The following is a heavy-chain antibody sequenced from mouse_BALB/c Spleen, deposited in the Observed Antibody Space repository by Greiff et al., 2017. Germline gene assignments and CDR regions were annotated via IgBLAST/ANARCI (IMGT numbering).Heavy chain of an antibody. J-gene: IGHJ4*01. CDR2: ISYSGST. CDR1: GYSITSDYA. Sequence: EVQLQESGPGLVKPSQSLSLTCTVTGYSITSDYAWNWIRQFPGNKLEWMGYISYSGSTSYNPSLKSRISITRDTSKNQFFLQLNSVTTEDTATYYCAREVLLRSHAMDYWGQGTSVTVSS. D-gene: IGHD1-1*01. CDR3: AREVLLRSHAMDY. V-gene: IGHV3-2*02.